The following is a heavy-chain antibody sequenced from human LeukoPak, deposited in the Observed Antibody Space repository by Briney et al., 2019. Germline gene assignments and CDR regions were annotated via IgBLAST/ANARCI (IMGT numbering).Heavy chain of an antibody. V-gene: IGHV4-38-2*02. CDR3: ARKTGDSSGYYHDWYFDL. CDR2: FYHSGRT. Sequence: SETLSLICTVSGYSISSGYYWGWLRPPPGKGVEGIWRFYHSGRTYHNPSLKSQVSISVDTSKNQFSLKLSSVTAADTAVYYCARKTGDSSGYYHDWYFDLWGRGTLVTVSS. D-gene: IGHD3-22*01. CDR1: GYSISSGYY. J-gene: IGHJ2*01.